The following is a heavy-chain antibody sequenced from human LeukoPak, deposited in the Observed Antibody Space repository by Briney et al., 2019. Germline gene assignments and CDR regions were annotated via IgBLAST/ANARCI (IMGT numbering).Heavy chain of an antibody. CDR1: GFTFSSYS. J-gene: IGHJ3*02. CDR2: ISSSSSYI. Sequence: KAGGSLRLSCAASGFTFSSYSMNWVRQAPGKGLEWVSSISSSSSYIYYADSVKGRFTISRENAKNSLYLQMNSLRAGDTAVYYCARVGSRDAFDIWGQGTMVTVSS. CDR3: ARVGSRDAFDI. V-gene: IGHV3-21*01. D-gene: IGHD6-13*01.